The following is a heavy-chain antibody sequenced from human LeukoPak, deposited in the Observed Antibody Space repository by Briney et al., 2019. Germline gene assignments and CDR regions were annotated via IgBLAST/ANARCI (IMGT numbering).Heavy chain of an antibody. CDR3: ASVRRGFGESSKYYAYYYMGV. J-gene: IGHJ6*03. V-gene: IGHV4-34*01. D-gene: IGHD3-10*01. CDR1: GGSFSGYY. Sequence: SETLSLTCAVYGGSFSGYYWSWIRQPPGKGLEWIGEINHSGSTNYNPSLKSRVTISVDTSKNQFSLKLSSVTAADTAVYYCASVRRGFGESSKYYAYYYMGVWGKGTTVTISS. CDR2: INHSGST.